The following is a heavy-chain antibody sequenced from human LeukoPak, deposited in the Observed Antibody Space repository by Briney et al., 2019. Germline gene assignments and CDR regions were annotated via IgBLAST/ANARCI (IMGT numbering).Heavy chain of an antibody. Sequence: PGGSLRLSCAASGFTFSSYWMSWVRQAPGKGLEWVANIKQDGSEKYYVDSVKGRFTISRDNAKNSLYLQMNSLGAEDTAVYYCARYPSLYYYYGMDVWGQGTTVTVSS. CDR2: IKQDGSEK. V-gene: IGHV3-7*01. J-gene: IGHJ6*02. CDR1: GFTFSSYW. CDR3: ARYPSLYYYYGMDV. D-gene: IGHD6-6*01.